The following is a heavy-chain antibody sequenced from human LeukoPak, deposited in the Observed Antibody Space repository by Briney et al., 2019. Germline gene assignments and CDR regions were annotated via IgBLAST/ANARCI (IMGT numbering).Heavy chain of an antibody. J-gene: IGHJ3*02. V-gene: IGHV3-7*03. Sequence: PGGSLRLSCAASGFSFDEYAMHWVRQAPGKGLEWVANIKQDGSEKYYVDSVKGRFTISRDNAKNSLYLQMNSLRAEDMALYYCAKASPTMSYAFDIWGQGTMVTVSS. CDR2: IKQDGSEK. D-gene: IGHD3-10*02. CDR1: GFSFDEYA. CDR3: AKASPTMSYAFDI.